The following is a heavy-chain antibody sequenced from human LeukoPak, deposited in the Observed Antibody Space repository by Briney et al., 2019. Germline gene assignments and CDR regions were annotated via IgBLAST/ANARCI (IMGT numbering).Heavy chain of an antibody. Sequence: GGSLRLSCAASGFTFSSYAMNWVRQAPGKGLKWVSTISTSSSDIYYADSLKGRFTISRDNAKNSLYLQMNSLRAEDTAVYYCARDFGFWGQGTLVTVSS. CDR1: GFTFSSYA. CDR2: ISTSSSDI. CDR3: ARDFGF. D-gene: IGHD3-10*01. V-gene: IGHV3-21*01. J-gene: IGHJ4*02.